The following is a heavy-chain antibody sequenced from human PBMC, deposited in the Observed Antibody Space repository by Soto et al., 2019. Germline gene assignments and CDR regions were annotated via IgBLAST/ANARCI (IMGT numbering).Heavy chain of an antibody. CDR1: GYTFTSYA. J-gene: IGHJ3*02. Sequence: QVQLVQSGAEVKKPGASVKVSCKASGYTFTSYAMHWVRQAPGQRLEWMGWINAGNGNTKYSQKFQGRVTITRDTSASTAYMELSSLRSEDTAVYYCARSLIVVVVAATPAFAIWGQGTMVTVSS. CDR2: INAGNGNT. D-gene: IGHD2-15*01. CDR3: ARSLIVVVVAATPAFAI. V-gene: IGHV1-3*01.